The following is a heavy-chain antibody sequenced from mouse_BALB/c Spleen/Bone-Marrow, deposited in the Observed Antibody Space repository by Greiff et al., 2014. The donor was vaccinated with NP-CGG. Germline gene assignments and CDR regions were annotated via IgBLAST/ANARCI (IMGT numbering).Heavy chain of an antibody. V-gene: IGHV14-3*02. Sequence: VQLQQPGAELVKPGASVKLSCTASGFNIKDTYMHWVKQRPEQGLEWIGRIDPANGNTKYDPKFQGKATITADTSSNTAYLQLSSLASEDTAVYYCVRYYYGSSYFDYWGQGTTLTVSS. J-gene: IGHJ2*01. D-gene: IGHD1-1*01. CDR1: GFNIKDTY. CDR2: IDPANGNT. CDR3: VRYYYGSSYFDY.